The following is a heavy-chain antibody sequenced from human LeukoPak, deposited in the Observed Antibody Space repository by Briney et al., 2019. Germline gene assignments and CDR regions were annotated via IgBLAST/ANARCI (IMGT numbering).Heavy chain of an antibody. CDR3: ARGGVGGGYYLYYFDY. Sequence: ASVKVSCKASGCTFTSYDVNWVRQAPGQGLEWMGWISTYNGNTNYAQKLQGRVTLTRDTSTSTAYMELRSLRPDDTAVYYCARGGVGGGYYLYYFDYWGQGTLVTVSS. CDR2: ISTYNGNT. D-gene: IGHD3-22*01. CDR1: GCTFTSYD. J-gene: IGHJ4*02. V-gene: IGHV1-18*01.